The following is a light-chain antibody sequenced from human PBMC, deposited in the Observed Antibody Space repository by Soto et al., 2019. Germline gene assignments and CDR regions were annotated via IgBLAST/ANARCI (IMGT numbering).Light chain of an antibody. Sequence: QSALTQPASVSGSLGQSTTISCTGTSSDVDGYNYVSWYQQHPGKAPKLMIYEVSNRPSGVSSRFSGSKSGNTASLTISGLQAEDEADYYCSSYTNTFTVLFGGGTKVTVL. CDR3: SSYTNTFTVL. CDR1: SSDVDGYNY. CDR2: EVS. V-gene: IGLV2-14*01. J-gene: IGLJ2*01.